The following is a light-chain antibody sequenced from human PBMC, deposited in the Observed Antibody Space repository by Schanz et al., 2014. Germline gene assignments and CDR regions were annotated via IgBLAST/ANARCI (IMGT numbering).Light chain of an antibody. J-gene: IGLJ3*02. CDR3: TSYTSTDTWL. CDR1: SSDVGSSKY. CDR2: EVS. Sequence: QSALTQPASVSASLGQSITISCTGSSSDVGSSKYVSWYQQFPGKAPKPLIYEVSVRLSGVSSRFSGSKSGNTASLTISGLQAEDEAEYYCTSYTSTDTWLFGGGTKLTVL. V-gene: IGLV2-14*03.